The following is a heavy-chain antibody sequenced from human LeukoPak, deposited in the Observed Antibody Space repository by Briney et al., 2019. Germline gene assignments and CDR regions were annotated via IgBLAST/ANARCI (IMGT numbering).Heavy chain of an antibody. D-gene: IGHD5-18*01. Sequence: GGSLRLSCAASGFTFSSYSMNWVRQAPGKGLEWVSSISSSSSYIYYADSVKGRFTISRDNAKNTLYLQMNSLRAEDTAVYYCARGGGYSYGSFDYWGQGTLVTVSS. CDR3: ARGGGYSYGSFDY. J-gene: IGHJ4*02. CDR2: ISSSSSYI. CDR1: GFTFSSYS. V-gene: IGHV3-21*01.